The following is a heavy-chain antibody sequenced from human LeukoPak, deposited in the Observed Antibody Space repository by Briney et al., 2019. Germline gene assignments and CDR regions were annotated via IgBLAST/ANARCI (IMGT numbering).Heavy chain of an antibody. CDR1: GYTFTSYD. Sequence: ASVKVSCKASGYTFTSYDINWVRQATGQGLEWMGWISAYNGNTNYAQKLQGRVTMTTDTSTSTAYMELRSLRSDDTAVYYCARVAAAGMTYNWFDPWGQGTLVTVSS. CDR3: ARVAAAGMTYNWFDP. J-gene: IGHJ5*02. D-gene: IGHD6-13*01. V-gene: IGHV1-18*01. CDR2: ISAYNGNT.